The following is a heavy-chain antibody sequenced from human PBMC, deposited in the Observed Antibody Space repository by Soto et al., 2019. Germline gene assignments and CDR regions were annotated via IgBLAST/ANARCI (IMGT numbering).Heavy chain of an antibody. Sequence: GGSLRLSCAASGFTFSKYGMHWVRQAPGKGLEWVALIWNDGIRKVYVDSVKGRFTISRDNSKNTLDLQMNNLRDEDTAVYYCARDDDNDANALDYFGPGTLVTFCS. CDR2: IWNDGIRK. CDR1: GFTFSKYG. CDR3: ARDDDNDANALDY. J-gene: IGHJ4*02. D-gene: IGHD3-22*01. V-gene: IGHV3-33*01.